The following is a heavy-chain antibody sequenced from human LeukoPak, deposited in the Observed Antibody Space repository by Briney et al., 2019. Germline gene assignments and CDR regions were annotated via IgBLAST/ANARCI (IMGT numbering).Heavy chain of an antibody. D-gene: IGHD6-13*01. CDR2: IYPGDSDT. CDR1: GYSFTSYW. V-gene: IGHV5-51*01. Sequence: GESLKISCKGSGYSFTSYWIGWVRQMPGKGLEWMGIIYPGDSDTRYSPSFQGQVTISADKSISTAYLQWSSLKASDTAMYYCARRGIAAAGTYWFDPWGQGTLVTVSS. CDR3: ARRGIAAAGTYWFDP. J-gene: IGHJ5*02.